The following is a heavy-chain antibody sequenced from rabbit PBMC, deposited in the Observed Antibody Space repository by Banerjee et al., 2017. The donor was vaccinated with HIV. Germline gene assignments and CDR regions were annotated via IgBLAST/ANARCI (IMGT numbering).Heavy chain of an antibody. D-gene: IGHD2-1*01. CDR2: INTSSGNT. CDR3: ARERYGGYVFNL. J-gene: IGHJ4*01. Sequence: QEQLEESGGGLVKPEGSLTLTCKASGFSFSNKYVMCWVRQAPGKGLEWIACINTSSGNTVYANWAKGRFTISNASSTTVTLQMTSLTAADTATYFCARERYGGYVFNLWGQGTLVTVS. CDR1: GFSFSNKYV. V-gene: IGHV1S45*01.